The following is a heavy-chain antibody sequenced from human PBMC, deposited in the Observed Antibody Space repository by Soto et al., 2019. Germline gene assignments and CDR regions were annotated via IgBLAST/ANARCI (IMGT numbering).Heavy chain of an antibody. CDR3: ARAQDSRQSRGYYYYYMDV. CDR1: GGTFSSYA. J-gene: IGHJ6*03. V-gene: IGHV1-69*01. D-gene: IGHD1-1*01. CDR2: IIPIFGTA. Sequence: QVQLVQSGAEVKKPGSSVKVSCKASGGTFSSYAISWVRQAPGQGLEWMGGIIPIFGTANYAQKFQGRVTITADESTSTAYMELSSLRSEDTAVYYCARAQDSRQSRGYYYYYMDVWGKGTTVTVSS.